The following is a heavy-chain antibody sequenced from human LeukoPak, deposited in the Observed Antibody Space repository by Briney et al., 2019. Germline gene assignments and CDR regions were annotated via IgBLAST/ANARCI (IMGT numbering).Heavy chain of an antibody. Sequence: PVGSLRLSCVASGFTFSIYAMTCVRQAPGKGLEWVSSSGDNTRYADSVKGRFTMSRDNSKNTLDLQMNGLRAEDTAVYYCAKSWRYYDTSNYYAFDIWGQGTMVTVSS. CDR1: GFTFSIYA. CDR3: AKSWRYYDTSNYYAFDI. J-gene: IGHJ3*02. D-gene: IGHD3-22*01. V-gene: IGHV3-23*01. CDR2: SGDNT.